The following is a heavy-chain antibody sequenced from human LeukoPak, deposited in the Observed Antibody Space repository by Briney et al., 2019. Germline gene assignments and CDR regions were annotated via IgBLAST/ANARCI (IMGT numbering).Heavy chain of an antibody. Sequence: SETLSLTCTVSSYSISSGYYWGWIRQPPGKGLEWIGSIYQSGSTYYNPSLKSRVTISVDTSKNQFSLRLSSVTAADTAVYYCARVPHGETIFGVVLYWFDPWGQGTLVTVPS. CDR1: SYSISSGYY. CDR2: IYQSGST. D-gene: IGHD3-3*01. CDR3: ARVPHGETIFGVVLYWFDP. J-gene: IGHJ5*02. V-gene: IGHV4-38-2*02.